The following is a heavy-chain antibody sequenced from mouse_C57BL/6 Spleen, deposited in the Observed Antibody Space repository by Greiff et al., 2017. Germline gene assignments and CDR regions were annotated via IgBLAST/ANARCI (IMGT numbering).Heavy chain of an antibody. V-gene: IGHV1-50*01. CDR3: ARSRAGTYFDY. Sequence: QVQLQQPGAELVKPGASVKLSCKASGYTFTSYWMQWVKQRPGQGLEWIGEIDPSDSYTNYNQKFKGKATLTVDTSSSTAYMQLSSLTSEDSAVYYCARSRAGTYFDYWGQGTTLTVSS. J-gene: IGHJ2*01. CDR1: GYTFTSYW. D-gene: IGHD3-3*01. CDR2: IDPSDSYT.